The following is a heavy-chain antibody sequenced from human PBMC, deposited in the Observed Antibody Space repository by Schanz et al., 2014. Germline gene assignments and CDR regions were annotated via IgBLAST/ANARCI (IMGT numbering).Heavy chain of an antibody. Sequence: QVQLVQSGAEAKKPGSSVKVSCKASGGTFSTYTISWVRQAPGQGLEWMGRIIPILGIANYAQKFQGRVTITADTSTTTAYMELSGLRSEDTAVYYCARDRLECGAECYSVEVFEIWGQGTLVIVSS. V-gene: IGHV1-69*08. CDR3: ARDRLECGAECYSVEVFEI. J-gene: IGHJ4*02. CDR1: GGTFSTYT. CDR2: IIPILGIA. D-gene: IGHD2-21*01.